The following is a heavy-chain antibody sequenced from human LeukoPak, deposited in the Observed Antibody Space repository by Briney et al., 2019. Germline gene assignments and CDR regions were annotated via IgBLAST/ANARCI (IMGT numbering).Heavy chain of an antibody. CDR2: ISGSGGST. CDR3: AKTGPPITIFGNGHFDY. D-gene: IGHD3-9*01. V-gene: IGHV3-23*01. J-gene: IGHJ4*02. Sequence: PGGSLRLSCAASGFTFSSYGMSWVRQAPGKGLEWVSAISGSGGSTYYADSVKGRFTISRDNSKNTLYLQMNSLRAEDTAVYYCAKTGPPITIFGNGHFDYWGQGTLVTVSS. CDR1: GFTFSSYG.